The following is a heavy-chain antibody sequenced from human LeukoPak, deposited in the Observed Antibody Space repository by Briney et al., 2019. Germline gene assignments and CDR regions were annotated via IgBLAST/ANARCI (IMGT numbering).Heavy chain of an antibody. CDR3: TREKDCVDGICYED. J-gene: IGHJ4*02. CDR2: MSPKSGNT. D-gene: IGHD2-8*01. CDR1: GHTFTSHD. V-gene: IGHV1-8*01. Sequence: GASVKVSCKASGHTFTSHDINWVRQATGLGLEWLGWMSPKSGNTGYAQKFQGRVTMTRDPSISTAYMELSSLRFDDTAVYFCTREKDCVDGICYEDWGQGTLVTVSS.